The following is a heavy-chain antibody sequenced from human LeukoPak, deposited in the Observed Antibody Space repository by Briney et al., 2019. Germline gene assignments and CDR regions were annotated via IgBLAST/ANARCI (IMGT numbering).Heavy chain of an antibody. CDR2: IRYDGSNK. V-gene: IGHV3-30*02. CDR3: ARESIAVAGTPGSAFDY. J-gene: IGHJ4*02. Sequence: PGGSLRLSCAASGFTFSSYGMHWVRQAPGKGLEWVAFIRYDGSNKYYADSVKGRFTISRDNSKNTLYLQMNSLRAEDTAVYYCARESIAVAGTPGSAFDYWGQGTLVTVSS. CDR1: GFTFSSYG. D-gene: IGHD6-19*01.